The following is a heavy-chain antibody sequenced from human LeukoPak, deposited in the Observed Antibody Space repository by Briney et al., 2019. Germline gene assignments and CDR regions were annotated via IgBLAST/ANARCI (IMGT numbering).Heavy chain of an antibody. V-gene: IGHV3-23*01. J-gene: IGHJ6*02. CDR2: FSGSGGSI. CDR1: GITLSSFA. CDR3: AKFSPTPLLNYYYYGMDV. Sequence: GGSLRLSCAASGITLSSFAMGWVRQAPGTGLEWVSCFSGSGGSIYYADSVKGRFTISRDNSKNTLYLQMNSLRAEDTAVCYCAKFSPTPLLNYYYYGMDVWGQGTTVTVSS.